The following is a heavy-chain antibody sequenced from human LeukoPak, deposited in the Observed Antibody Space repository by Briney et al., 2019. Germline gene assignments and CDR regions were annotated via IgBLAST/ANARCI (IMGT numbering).Heavy chain of an antibody. D-gene: IGHD3-22*01. CDR3: ARSHDSSGSPFDY. Sequence: SETLSLTCTVSSGSISSGVYYWSWLRQYPGEGLEWIGYIHYSGATYSNPSLESRVTISVDTSKNQFSLNLSSVTAADTAVYYCARSHDSSGSPFDYWGQGTPVTVSS. J-gene: IGHJ4*02. V-gene: IGHV4-31*03. CDR1: SGSISSGVYY. CDR2: IHYSGAT.